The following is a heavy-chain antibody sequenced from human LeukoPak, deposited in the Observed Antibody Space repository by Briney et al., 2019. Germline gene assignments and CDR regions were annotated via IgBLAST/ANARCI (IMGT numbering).Heavy chain of an antibody. CDR3: ARILTTVTTVEY. CDR2: ISSSSSTI. V-gene: IGHV3-48*01. Sequence: PGGSLRLSCAASGFTFSSYSRNWVRQAPGKGLEWVSYISSSSSTIYYADSVKGRFTISRDNAKNSLFLQMNSLRAEDTAVFYCARILTTVTTVEYWGQGTLVTVSS. CDR1: GFTFSSYS. D-gene: IGHD4-17*01. J-gene: IGHJ4*02.